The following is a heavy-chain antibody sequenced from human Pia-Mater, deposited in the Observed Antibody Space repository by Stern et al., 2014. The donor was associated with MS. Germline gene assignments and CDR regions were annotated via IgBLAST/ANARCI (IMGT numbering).Heavy chain of an antibody. CDR3: SSRGAGEFGVSPTGS. Sequence: VPLVESGSEWKKPGASVKVSCQASGYDFRRYAMNWVRQAPGQGLEWMGWINSATGDPLYAQGFEGRFVFSLDTSVRTAYLQIVSLRTEDTAIYYCSSRGAGEFGVSPTGSWGQGTLVTVSS. D-gene: IGHD2-21*01. V-gene: IGHV7-4-1*01. CDR1: GYDFRRYA. CDR2: INSATGDP. J-gene: IGHJ5*02.